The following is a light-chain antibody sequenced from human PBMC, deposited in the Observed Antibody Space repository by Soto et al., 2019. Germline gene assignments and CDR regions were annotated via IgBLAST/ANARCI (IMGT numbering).Light chain of an antibody. CDR3: QQYGSSGT. Sequence: ESVLTQSPGTLSLSPGERATLSCRASQSVSSSYLAWYQQKPGQAPSLLLYGASSRATGIPDRFSGSGSGTDFTLTISRLEPEDFAVYYCQQYGSSGTFGQGTKV. CDR2: GAS. J-gene: IGKJ1*01. CDR1: QSVSSSY. V-gene: IGKV3-20*01.